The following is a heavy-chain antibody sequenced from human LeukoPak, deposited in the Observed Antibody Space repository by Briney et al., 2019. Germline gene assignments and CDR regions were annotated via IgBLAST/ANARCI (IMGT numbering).Heavy chain of an antibody. CDR3: AKDLGGVTTGDAFDI. D-gene: IGHD4-17*01. CDR2: ISYDGSNK. J-gene: IGHJ3*02. CDR1: GFNFSSYG. V-gene: IGHV3-30*18. Sequence: GGSLRLSCAASGFNFSSYGMHWVRQAPGKGLEWVAVISYDGSNKYYADSVKGRFTISRDNSKNTLYLQMNSLRAEDTAVYYCAKDLGGVTTGDAFDIWGQGTMVTVSS.